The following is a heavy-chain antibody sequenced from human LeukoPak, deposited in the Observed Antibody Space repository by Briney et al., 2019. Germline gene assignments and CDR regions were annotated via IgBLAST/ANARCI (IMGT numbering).Heavy chain of an antibody. D-gene: IGHD2-2*01. CDR3: ARHVHHASDY. J-gene: IGHJ4*02. Sequence: PSETLSLTCTVSGGSISSSSYYWGWIRQPPGKGLEWIGSIYYSGSTYYNPSLKSRVTISVDTSKNQFSLKLSSVTAADTAVYYCARHVHHASDYWGQGTLVTVSS. CDR1: GGSISSSSYY. CDR2: IYYSGST. V-gene: IGHV4-39*01.